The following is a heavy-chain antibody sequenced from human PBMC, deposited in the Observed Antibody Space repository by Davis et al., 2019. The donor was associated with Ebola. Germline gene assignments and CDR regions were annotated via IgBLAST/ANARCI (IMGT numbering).Heavy chain of an antibody. D-gene: IGHD1-7*01. CDR3: AREDEAGTTSD. J-gene: IGHJ4*02. CDR2: IIPIFGTA. CDR1: GGTFSSHA. V-gene: IGHV1-69*06. Sequence: SVKVSCKASGGTFSSHAISWVRQAPGQGLEWMGGIIPIFGTANYAQKFQGRVTITADKSTSTAYMELSSLRSEDTAVYYCAREDEAGTTSDWGQGTLVTVSS.